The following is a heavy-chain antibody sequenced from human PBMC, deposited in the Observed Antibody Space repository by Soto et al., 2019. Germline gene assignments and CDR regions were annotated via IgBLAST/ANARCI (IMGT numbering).Heavy chain of an antibody. V-gene: IGHV3-11*05. CDR1: GFTFSDYY. CDR2: ISSSSSYT. Sequence: QVQLVESGGGFVKPGGSLRLSCVASGFTFSDYYMSWIRQAPGKGLEWVSYISSSSSYTNYADSVKGRFTISRDNAKNSLYLQMNSLRADDTAVYYCARDHHRYSGYDYVDYWGQGTLVTVSS. D-gene: IGHD5-12*01. J-gene: IGHJ4*02. CDR3: ARDHHRYSGYDYVDY.